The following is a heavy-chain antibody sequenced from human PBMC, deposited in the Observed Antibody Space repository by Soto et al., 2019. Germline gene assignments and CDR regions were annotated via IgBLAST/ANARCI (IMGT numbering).Heavy chain of an antibody. CDR2: ISSSGSTI. CDR3: ASVETTLYYMDV. V-gene: IGHV3-11*01. D-gene: IGHD4-4*01. CDR1: GFTFSDYS. Sequence: QVQLVESGGGLVQPGGSLRLSCAASGFTFSDYSMSWIRQAPGKGLEWVSYISSSGSTIYYADSVKGRFTISRDNAKNSLYLQMNSLRAEDTAVYYCASVETTLYYMDVWGKGTTVTVSS. J-gene: IGHJ6*03.